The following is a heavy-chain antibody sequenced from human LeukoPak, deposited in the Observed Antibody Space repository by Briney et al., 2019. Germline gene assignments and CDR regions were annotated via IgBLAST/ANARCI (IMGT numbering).Heavy chain of an antibody. CDR2: IYYSGST. V-gene: IGHV4-59*01. D-gene: IGHD3-10*01. CDR1: GFTFSSYA. CDR3: ARDYLPYGSGSYIKWFDP. Sequence: GSLRLSCAASGFTFSSYAMSWIRQPPGKGLEWIGYIYYSGSTNYNPSLKSRVTISVDTSKNQFSLKLSSVTAADTAVYYCARDYLPYGSGSYIKWFDPWGQGTLVTVSS. J-gene: IGHJ5*02.